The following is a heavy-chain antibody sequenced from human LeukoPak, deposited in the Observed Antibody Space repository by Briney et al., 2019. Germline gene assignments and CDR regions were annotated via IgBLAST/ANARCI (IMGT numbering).Heavy chain of an antibody. J-gene: IGHJ5*02. CDR2: ISGSGGST. V-gene: IGHV3-23*01. CDR3: AKEALRGYSDLYNWFDP. CDR1: GFTFTSYV. D-gene: IGHD4-11*01. Sequence: GGSLRLSCAASGFTFTSYVMSWVRQAPGKGLEWVSAISGSGGSTHYADSVKGRFTISRDNSKNTLYLQMNSLRAEDTAVYYCAKEALRGYSDLYNWFDPWGQGTLVTVSS.